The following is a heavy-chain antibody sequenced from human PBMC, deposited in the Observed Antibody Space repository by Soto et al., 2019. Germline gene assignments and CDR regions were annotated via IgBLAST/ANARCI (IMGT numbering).Heavy chain of an antibody. CDR2: IKSKTDGGTT. Sequence: GGSLRLSCAASGFTFSNAWMNWVRQAPGKGLEWVGRIKSKTDGGTTDYAAPVKGRFTISRDDSKNTLYLQMNSLKTEDTAVYYCTTDPITMIVVVMAPNAFDIWGQGTMVTVSS. D-gene: IGHD3-22*01. J-gene: IGHJ3*02. V-gene: IGHV3-15*07. CDR1: GFTFSNAW. CDR3: TTDPITMIVVVMAPNAFDI.